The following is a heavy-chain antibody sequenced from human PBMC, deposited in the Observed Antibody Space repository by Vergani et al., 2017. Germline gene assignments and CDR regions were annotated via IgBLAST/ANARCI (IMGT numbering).Heavy chain of an antibody. CDR3: AKGGWNYWFDS. Sequence: EVQLLESGGDLVQPGGSLRLFCAASGFSFTTYAMSWVRQAPGKGLEWVSTINTTGDYTRYGDSVKGRFTISRDNSKSTLYLQMNSLRAEDTAIYYCAKGGWNYWFDSWGQGTLVIVS. D-gene: IGHD1-1*01. CDR2: INTTGDYT. V-gene: IGHV3-23*01. J-gene: IGHJ5*01. CDR1: GFSFTTYA.